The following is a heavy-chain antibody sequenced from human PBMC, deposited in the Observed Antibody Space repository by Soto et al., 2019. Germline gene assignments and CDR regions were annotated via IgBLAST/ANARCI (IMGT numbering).Heavy chain of an antibody. CDR1: GNSFSSHA. Sequence: ASVKVSCKASGNSFSSHAITWVRQAPGQGFEWMGGIIPVFVTPSYAQKFQGRVTITADKSTNTSYLELRSLTSEDTAVYYCARGGALSTSWYWGDGLDSWGQGTQVTVSS. V-gene: IGHV1-69*06. J-gene: IGHJ4*02. CDR2: IIPVFVTP. CDR3: ARGGALSTSWYWGDGLDS. D-gene: IGHD2-2*01.